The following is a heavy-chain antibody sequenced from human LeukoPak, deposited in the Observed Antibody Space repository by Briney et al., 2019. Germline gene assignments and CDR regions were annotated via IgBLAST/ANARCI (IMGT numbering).Heavy chain of an antibody. CDR1: GFTFSTYS. Sequence: PGGSLRLSCSASGFTFSTYSMNWVRQAPGKALEWVSSISTGSTYIFYGDSVKGRFTISRDNADNSLYLQMNSLRAEDTAVYYCARTRDSSGCFDLWGQGTLVTVPS. J-gene: IGHJ5*02. CDR3: ARTRDSSGCFDL. V-gene: IGHV3-21*01. D-gene: IGHD6-19*01. CDR2: ISTGSTYI.